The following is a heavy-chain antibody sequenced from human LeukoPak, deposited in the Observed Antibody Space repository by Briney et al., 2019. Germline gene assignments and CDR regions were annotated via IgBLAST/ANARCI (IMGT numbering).Heavy chain of an antibody. D-gene: IGHD6-13*01. Sequence: GGSLRLSCAASGFTVNTQYMSWVRQAPGKGLEWVANINEGGGEKYYVDSVEGRFTISRDNAKNSLFLQMNSLRVEDTAMYYCARAGAAGTVDYWGQGTLVTVSS. CDR1: GFTVNTQY. V-gene: IGHV3-7*03. J-gene: IGHJ4*02. CDR2: INEGGGEK. CDR3: ARAGAAGTVDY.